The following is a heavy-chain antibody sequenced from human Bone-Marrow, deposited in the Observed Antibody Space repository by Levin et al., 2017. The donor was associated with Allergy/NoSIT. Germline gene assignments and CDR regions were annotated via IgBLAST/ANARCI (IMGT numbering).Heavy chain of an antibody. CDR1: GFSFSTYA. CDR2: ISGSGGVT. CDR3: AKDSAGSDYGDYEY. V-gene: IGHV3-23*01. D-gene: IGHD4-17*01. J-gene: IGHJ4*02. Sequence: PAGGSLRLSCAASGFSFSTYAMSWVRQGPGKGLEWVSSISGSGGVTYYADSVKGRFTISRDNSKNTLDLQMNSLRVEDTAVYYCAKDSAGSDYGDYEYWGQGILVTVSS.